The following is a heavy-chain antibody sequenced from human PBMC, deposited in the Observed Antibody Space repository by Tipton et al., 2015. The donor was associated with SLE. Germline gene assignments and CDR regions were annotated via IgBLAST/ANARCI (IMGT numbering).Heavy chain of an antibody. J-gene: IGHJ4*02. CDR3: ARVRKSSGWTFDY. D-gene: IGHD6-19*01. V-gene: IGHV4-59*01. Sequence: TLSLTCIVSVGSMMSYYWSWIRRHPGKGLAWVGHIFYSGSTNYNPSLKSRVTISIDRSKNQFSLKLSSVTAADTAVYYCARVRKSSGWTFDYWGQGTLVTVSS. CDR1: VGSMMSYY. CDR2: IFYSGST.